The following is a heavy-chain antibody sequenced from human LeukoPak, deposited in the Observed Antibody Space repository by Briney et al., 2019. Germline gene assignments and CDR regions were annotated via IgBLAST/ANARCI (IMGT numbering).Heavy chain of an antibody. CDR1: GYTLTELS. D-gene: IGHD3-3*01. J-gene: IGHJ6*03. V-gene: IGHV1-24*01. CDR3: ATRAGGYYDFWSGSVGSMDV. Sequence: ASVKVSCKVSGYTLTELSMYWVRQAPGKGLEWMGGFDPEDGETIYAQKFQGRVTMTEDTSTDTAYMELSSLRSEDTAVYYCATRAGGYYDFWSGSVGSMDVWGKGTTVTVSS. CDR2: FDPEDGET.